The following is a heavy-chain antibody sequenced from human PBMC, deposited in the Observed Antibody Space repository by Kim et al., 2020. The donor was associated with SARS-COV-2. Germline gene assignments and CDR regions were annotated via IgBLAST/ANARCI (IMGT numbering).Heavy chain of an antibody. V-gene: IGHV3-9*01. CDR1: GFTFGDYA. J-gene: IGHJ6*02. Sequence: GGSLRLSCAASGFTFGDYAMHWVRQAPGKGLEWVSGISWNSGSIGYADSVKGRFTISRDNAKNSLYLQMNSLRAEDTALYYCAKDLSTRSYCSSTSCYIDYYYGMDVWGQGTTVTVSS. CDR3: AKDLSTRSYCSSTSCYIDYYYGMDV. D-gene: IGHD2-2*02. CDR2: ISWNSGSI.